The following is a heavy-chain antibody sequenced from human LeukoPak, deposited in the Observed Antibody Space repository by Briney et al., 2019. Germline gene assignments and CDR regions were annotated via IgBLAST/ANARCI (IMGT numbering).Heavy chain of an antibody. CDR3: ARGRGGYNYVDY. J-gene: IGHJ4*02. Sequence: ASVKVSCKAFGYTFSGYFLEWVRQAPGQGLEWMGWINANSGGTNYEQKFQGRVTMTRDTSISTAYMELSRLTYDDTAVYYCARGRGGYNYVDYWGQGTLVTVSS. CDR2: INANSGGT. V-gene: IGHV1-2*02. CDR1: GYTFSGYF. D-gene: IGHD5-24*01.